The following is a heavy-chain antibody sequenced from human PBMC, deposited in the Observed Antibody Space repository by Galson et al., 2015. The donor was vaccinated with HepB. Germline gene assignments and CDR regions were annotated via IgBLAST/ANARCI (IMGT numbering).Heavy chain of an antibody. CDR1: GFTFSSYA. CDR3: ARRWLQHLYYYYGMDV. Sequence: SLRLSCAASGFTFSSYAMHWVRQAPGKGLEWVAVISYDGSNKYYADSVKGRFTISRDNSKNTLYLQMNSLRAEDTAVYYCARRWLQHLYYYYGMDVWGQGTTVTVSS. V-gene: IGHV3-30-3*01. J-gene: IGHJ6*02. CDR2: ISYDGSNK. D-gene: IGHD5-24*01.